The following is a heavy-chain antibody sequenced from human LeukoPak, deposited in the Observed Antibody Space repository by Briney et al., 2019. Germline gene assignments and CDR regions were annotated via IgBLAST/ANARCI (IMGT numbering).Heavy chain of an antibody. CDR3: ARDAYGYLLNWFDP. CDR1: GFTFSDYY. Sequence: GGSLRLSCAACGFTFSDYYMSWIRQAPGRGLEWVSYISCSGSTIYYADSVKGRFTISRDNAKNSLYLQMTSLRAEDTAVYYCARDAYGYLLNWFDPWGQGTLVTVSS. J-gene: IGHJ5*02. CDR2: ISCSGSTI. D-gene: IGHD5-18*01. V-gene: IGHV3-11*01.